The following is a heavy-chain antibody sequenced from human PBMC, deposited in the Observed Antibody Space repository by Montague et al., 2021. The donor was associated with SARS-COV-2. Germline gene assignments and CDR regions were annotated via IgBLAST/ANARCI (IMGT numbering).Heavy chain of an antibody. J-gene: IGHJ6*02. CDR2: IYHSGST. V-gene: IGHV4-38-2*02. Sequence: SETLSLTCNVSGYSISSGYYWGWIRQPPGKGLEWIGSIYHSGSTYYNPSLKSRVTISVDTSKNKFSLKLSSVTAADTAVYYCAVNSNYYYYYGMDVWGQGTTVTVSS. CDR1: GYSISSGYY. CDR3: AVNSNYYYYYGMDV. D-gene: IGHD4-11*01.